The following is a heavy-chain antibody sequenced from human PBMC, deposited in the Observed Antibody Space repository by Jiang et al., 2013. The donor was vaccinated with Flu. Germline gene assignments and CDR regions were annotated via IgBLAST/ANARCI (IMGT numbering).Heavy chain of an antibody. CDR1: GYSISSGYY. D-gene: IGHD6-13*01. V-gene: IGHV4-38-2*01. CDR2: IYHSGST. Sequence: GYSISSGYYWGWIRQPPGKGLEWIGSIYHSGSTYYNPSLKSRVTISVDTSKNQFSLKLSSVTAADTAVYYCARRGAGIAAAGHLDYWGQGTLVTVSS. J-gene: IGHJ4*02. CDR3: ARRGAGIAAAGHLDY.